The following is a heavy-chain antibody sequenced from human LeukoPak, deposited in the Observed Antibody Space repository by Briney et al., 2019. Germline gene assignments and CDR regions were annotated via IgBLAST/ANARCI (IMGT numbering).Heavy chain of an antibody. D-gene: IGHD4-17*01. CDR1: GGSISSSSYC. Sequence: SETLSLTCTVSGGSISSSSYCWGWIRQPPGKGLELIGSIYFSGSTAYSPSLKSRVNISVDTSKNQFSLKLSSVTAADTAVYFCASRPTTWGFFDSWGQGTLVTVSS. V-gene: IGHV4-39*01. CDR2: IYFSGST. J-gene: IGHJ4*02. CDR3: ASRPTTWGFFDS.